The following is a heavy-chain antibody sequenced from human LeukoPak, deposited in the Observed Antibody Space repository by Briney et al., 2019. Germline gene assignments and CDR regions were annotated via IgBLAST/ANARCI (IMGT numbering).Heavy chain of an antibody. V-gene: IGHV3-21*01. CDR1: GFTFKDYA. CDR2: ISSSSSYI. CDR3: ARDRRSYYYGSGSLSFDY. J-gene: IGHJ4*02. D-gene: IGHD3-10*01. Sequence: GGSLRLSCATSGFTFKDYAMYWVRQAPGKGLEWVSSISSSSSYIYYADSVKGRFTISRDNAKNSLYLQMNSLRDEDTAVYYCARDRRSYYYGSGSLSFDYWGQGTLVTVSS.